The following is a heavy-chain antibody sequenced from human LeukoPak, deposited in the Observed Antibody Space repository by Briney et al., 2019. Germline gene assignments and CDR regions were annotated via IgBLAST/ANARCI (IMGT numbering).Heavy chain of an antibody. J-gene: IGHJ4*02. V-gene: IGHV3-43D*03. CDR3: SRDHTSRFDFWSGYYPLN. CDR1: GFNFGDYA. D-gene: IGHD3-3*01. CDR2: ITWDGGTT. Sequence: GGSLRPSCAASGFNFGDYAMHWVRQAPGKGLEWISLITWDGGTTYYADSVKGRFTVSRDNSENSLYLQMNSLRTEDTAFYYCSRDHTSRFDFWSGYYPLNWGQGTLVTVSS.